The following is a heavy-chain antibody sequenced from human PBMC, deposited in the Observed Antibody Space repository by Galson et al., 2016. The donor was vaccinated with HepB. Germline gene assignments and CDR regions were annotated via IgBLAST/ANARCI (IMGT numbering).Heavy chain of an antibody. CDR2: IVVDRVNT. J-gene: IGHJ4*02. CDR3: ATDTY. Sequence: SVKVSCKASGFTFTPSPVQWVRQARGQRLEWRGWIVVDRVNTKYAQNFQERVSITRDMSTNTVYLELSSLRSEDTAMYYCATDTYWGQGTLLAVSS. CDR1: GFTFTPSP. V-gene: IGHV1-58*01.